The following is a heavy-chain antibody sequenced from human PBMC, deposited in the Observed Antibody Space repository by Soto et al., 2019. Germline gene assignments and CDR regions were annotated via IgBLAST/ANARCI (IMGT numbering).Heavy chain of an antibody. J-gene: IGHJ6*02. Sequence: GGSLRLSCAASGFTFISYAMSWVRQAPWKGLEWVSAISGSGGSTYYADSVKGRFTISRDNSKNTLYLQMNSLRAEDTAVYYCAKDLTRTVYASYYYYYGMDVWGQGTTVTVS. D-gene: IGHD2-8*01. CDR3: AKDLTRTVYASYYYYYGMDV. CDR2: ISGSGGST. CDR1: GFTFISYA. V-gene: IGHV3-23*01.